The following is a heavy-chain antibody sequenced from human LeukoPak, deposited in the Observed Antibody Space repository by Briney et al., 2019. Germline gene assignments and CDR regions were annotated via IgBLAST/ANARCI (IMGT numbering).Heavy chain of an antibody. CDR1: GFAFSTYV. V-gene: IGHV3-64D*06. J-gene: IGHJ4*02. CDR3: VRGTGY. Sequence: GGSLRLSCSVSGFAFSTYVMHWVREAPGKGLEYVSAISSNGDNTYYADSVKGRFTISRDNSKNTLYLQMSSLRADDTAVYYCVRGTGYWGQGTLVTVSS. CDR2: ISSNGDNT.